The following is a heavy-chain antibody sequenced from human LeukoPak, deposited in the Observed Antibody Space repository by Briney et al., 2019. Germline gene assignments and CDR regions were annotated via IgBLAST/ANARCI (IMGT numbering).Heavy chain of an antibody. CDR3: ARGVYGGCHKCPFDY. Sequence: ASVKVSCKASGYTFTGYYTHWVRQAPGQGLEWMGWINPNSGGTNYAQKFQGRVTMTRDTSISTAYMELSRLRSDDTAVYYCARGVYGGCHKCPFDYWGQGTLVTVSS. CDR1: GYTFTGYY. CDR2: INPNSGGT. D-gene: IGHD4-23*01. V-gene: IGHV1-2*02. J-gene: IGHJ4*02.